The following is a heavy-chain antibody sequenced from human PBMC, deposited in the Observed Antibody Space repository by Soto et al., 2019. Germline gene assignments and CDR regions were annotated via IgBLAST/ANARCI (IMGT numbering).Heavy chain of an antibody. CDR1: GDSITNIY. CDR2: IHYSGTS. CDR3: ARGGWSLDP. Sequence: ASETLSLTCTVSGDSITNIYWSWIRQPPGKGLEWIGYIHYSGTSNYNPSLKSRVTMSVDTSKNQFSLKLSSVTAADTAVYYCARGGWSLDPWGQGALVTVSS. J-gene: IGHJ5*02. V-gene: IGHV4-59*01. D-gene: IGHD2-15*01.